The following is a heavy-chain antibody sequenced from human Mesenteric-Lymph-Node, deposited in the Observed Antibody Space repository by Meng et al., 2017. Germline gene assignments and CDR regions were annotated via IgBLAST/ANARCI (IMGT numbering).Heavy chain of an antibody. V-gene: IGHV4-34*01. CDR2: INHSGST. CDR1: GGSFSGYY. D-gene: IGHD6-19*01. Sequence: QVPLQQWGAGLLKPSETLSLTCAVYGGSFSGYYWSWIRQPPGKGLEWIGEINHSGSTNYNPSLKSRVTISVDTSKNQFSLKLSSVTAADTAVYYCARGRTSGWYWYFDLWGRGTLVTVSS. CDR3: ARGRTSGWYWYFDL. J-gene: IGHJ2*01.